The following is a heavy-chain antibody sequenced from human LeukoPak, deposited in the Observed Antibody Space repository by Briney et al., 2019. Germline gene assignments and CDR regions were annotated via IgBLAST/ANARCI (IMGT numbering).Heavy chain of an antibody. CDR1: GYTFTSYG. Sequence: ASVKVSCKASGYTFTSYGISWVRQAPGQGLEWMGWIIAYNGNTNYAQTLQGRVTMTTDTSTSTAYMELRSLRSDDTAMYYCARRRDLYSGSYYPFDYWGQGTLVTVSS. CDR3: ARRRDLYSGSYYPFDY. CDR2: IIAYNGNT. V-gene: IGHV1-18*01. J-gene: IGHJ4*02. D-gene: IGHD1-26*01.